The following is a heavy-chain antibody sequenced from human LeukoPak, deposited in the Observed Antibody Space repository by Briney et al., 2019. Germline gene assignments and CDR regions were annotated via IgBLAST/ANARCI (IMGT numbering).Heavy chain of an antibody. D-gene: IGHD3-22*01. CDR2: INHSGST. Sequence: SETLSLTCAVYGGSFSGYYWSWIRQPPGKGLEWIGEINHSGSTNYNPSLKSRVTISVDTSKSQFSLKLSSVTAADTAVYYCARSRNYYDSSNFDYWGQGTLVTVSS. CDR3: ARSRNYYDSSNFDY. J-gene: IGHJ4*02. V-gene: IGHV4-34*01. CDR1: GGSFSGYY.